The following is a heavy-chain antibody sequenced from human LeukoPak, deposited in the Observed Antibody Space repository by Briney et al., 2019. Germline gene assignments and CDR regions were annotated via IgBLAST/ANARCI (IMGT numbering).Heavy chain of an antibody. J-gene: IGHJ4*02. CDR3: ARGQSGYYDSSGYYSGDDY. CDR2: ISSSGSTI. CDR1: GFTFSDYC. Sequence: GGSLRLACAASGFTFSDYCMSWIRQAPGKGLEWVSYISSSGSTIYYADSVKGRFTISRDNAKNSLYLQMNSLRAEDTAVYYCARGQSGYYDSSGYYSGDDYWGQGTLVTVSS. D-gene: IGHD3-22*01. V-gene: IGHV3-11*01.